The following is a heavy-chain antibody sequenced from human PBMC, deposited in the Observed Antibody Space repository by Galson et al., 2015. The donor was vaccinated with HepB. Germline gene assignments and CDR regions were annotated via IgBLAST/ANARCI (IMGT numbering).Heavy chain of an antibody. V-gene: IGHV4-59*01. J-gene: IGHJ3*02. CDR1: GGSISSYY. Sequence: LSLTCTVSGGSISSYYWNWIRQPPGKGLDWIGYIHYSGSTNYNPSLKSRVTISVDTSKNQFSLKLSSVTAADTAVYYCARALSGRYSGPTFDIWGQGTMVTVSS. D-gene: IGHD1-26*01. CDR2: IHYSGST. CDR3: ARALSGRYSGPTFDI.